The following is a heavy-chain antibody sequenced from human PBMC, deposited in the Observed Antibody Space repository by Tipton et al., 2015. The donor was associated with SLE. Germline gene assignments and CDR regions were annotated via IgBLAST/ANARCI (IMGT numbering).Heavy chain of an antibody. CDR2: ISWNSGSI. J-gene: IGHJ6*02. CDR3: ANAGFYYGMDV. D-gene: IGHD1-14*01. V-gene: IGHV3-9*01. CDR1: GFTFDDYA. Sequence: SLRLSCAASGFTFDDYAMHWVRQAPEKGLEWVSGISWNSGSIGYADSVKGRFTISRDHAKNSLYLQMNSLRAEDTALYYCANAGFYYGMDVWGQGTTVTVSS.